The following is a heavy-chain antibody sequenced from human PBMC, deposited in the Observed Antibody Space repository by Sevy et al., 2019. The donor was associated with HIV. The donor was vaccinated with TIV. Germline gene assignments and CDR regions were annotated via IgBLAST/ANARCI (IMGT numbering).Heavy chain of an antibody. D-gene: IGHD1-1*01. J-gene: IGHJ4*02. CDR2: ISSGGTTM. Sequence: GGSLRLSCAASIFTFSDYYMSWIRQAPGKGLEWVSYISSGGTTMYYADSLKGRFTISRDNAKNSLYLQMNSLRAEDTAVYYCARVRYNYGSYYFDYWGQGTLVTVSS. CDR1: IFTFSDYY. V-gene: IGHV3-11*01. CDR3: ARVRYNYGSYYFDY.